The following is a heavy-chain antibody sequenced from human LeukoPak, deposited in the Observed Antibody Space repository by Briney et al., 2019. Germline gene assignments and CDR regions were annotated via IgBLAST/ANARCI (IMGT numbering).Heavy chain of an antibody. J-gene: IGHJ3*02. Sequence: GGSLRLSCAASGFTFSSYAMHWVRQAPGKGLKWLAFIRNDGSNKYYADSVKGRFTISRDNSKNTLYLQMNSLRAEDTALYYCAKAYSSGYAFDIWGQGTVVTVSS. D-gene: IGHD3-22*01. CDR2: IRNDGSNK. CDR3: AKAYSSGYAFDI. CDR1: GFTFSSYA. V-gene: IGHV3-30*02.